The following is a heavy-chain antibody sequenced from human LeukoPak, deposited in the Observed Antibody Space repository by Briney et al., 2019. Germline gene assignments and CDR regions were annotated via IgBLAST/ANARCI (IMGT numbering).Heavy chain of an antibody. Sequence: GESLKISCKGSGYSFTTNWISWVRQMSGKGLEWTGNIDPDDSYINYSPSFQGHVTLSSDKSITTAYLQWSGLKASDTAIYYCARRWRDGSLDYWGQGTLVTVSS. V-gene: IGHV5-10-1*01. CDR1: GYSFTTNW. CDR3: ARRWRDGSLDY. CDR2: IDPDDSYI. J-gene: IGHJ4*02. D-gene: IGHD5-24*01.